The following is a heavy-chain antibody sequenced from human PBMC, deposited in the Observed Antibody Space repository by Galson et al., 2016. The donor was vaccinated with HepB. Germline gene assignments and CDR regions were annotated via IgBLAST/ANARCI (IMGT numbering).Heavy chain of an antibody. CDR3: AKRMSYSYYYAMDI. D-gene: IGHD2-15*01. CDR2: ISDNTAGT. J-gene: IGHJ6*02. Sequence: SLRLSCAASGFTFSDYYMNWIRQAPGKGLEWVSDISDNTAGTKYADSVKGRFTISRDNSKNTVYLQMNSLRGEDTALYYCAKRMSYSYYYAMDIWGQGTTVTVSS. V-gene: IGHV3-23*01. CDR1: GFTFSDYY.